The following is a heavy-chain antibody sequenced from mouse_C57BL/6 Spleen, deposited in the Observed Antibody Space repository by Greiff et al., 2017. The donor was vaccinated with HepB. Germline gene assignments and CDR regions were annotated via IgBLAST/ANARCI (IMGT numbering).Heavy chain of an antibody. D-gene: IGHD2-4*01. Sequence: VKLQQPGAELVMPGASVKLSCKASGYTFTSYWMHWVKQRPGQGLEWIGEIDPSDSYTNYNQKFKGKSTLTVDKSSSTAYMQLSSLTSEDSAVYYCARHYDYDKRYFDVWGTGTTVTVSS. V-gene: IGHV1-69*01. CDR2: IDPSDSYT. CDR3: ARHYDYDKRYFDV. J-gene: IGHJ1*03. CDR1: GYTFTSYW.